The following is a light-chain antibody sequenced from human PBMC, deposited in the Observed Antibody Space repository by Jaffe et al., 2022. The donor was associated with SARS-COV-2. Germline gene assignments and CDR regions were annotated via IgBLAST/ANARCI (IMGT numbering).Light chain of an antibody. CDR1: QSVSSAY. CDR3: QQYGSSFPRT. CDR2: GAS. V-gene: IGKV3-20*01. J-gene: IGKJ1*01. Sequence: EIVLTQSPGTLSLSPGERATLSCRASQSVSSAYLAWYQQKPGQAPRLLIYGASSRATGVPDRFSGSGSGTDFTLTISRLEPEDFAVYYCQQYGSSFPRTFGQGTKVEIK.